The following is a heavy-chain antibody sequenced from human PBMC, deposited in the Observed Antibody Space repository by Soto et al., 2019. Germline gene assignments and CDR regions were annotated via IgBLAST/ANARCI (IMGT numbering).Heavy chain of an antibody. CDR1: GFTFSSSA. J-gene: IGHJ3*02. CDR2: ISGSGGST. Sequence: GGSLRLSCAASGFTFSSSAMTWVRQAPGKGLAWVSTISGSGGSTYYGDSVKGRFTISRDNSKNTLYLQMNSMRAEDTAVYYCAKGSHIVLVPSFDIWGQGTMVTVSS. D-gene: IGHD2-2*01. V-gene: IGHV3-23*01. CDR3: AKGSHIVLVPSFDI.